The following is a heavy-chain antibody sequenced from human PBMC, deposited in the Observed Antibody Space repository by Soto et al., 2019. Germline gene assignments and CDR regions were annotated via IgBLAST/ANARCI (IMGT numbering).Heavy chain of an antibody. D-gene: IGHD2-15*01. J-gene: IGHJ6*02. V-gene: IGHV1-18*01. CDR2: ISTSNGDT. CDR3: ARAGAAPYYYYGMDV. Sequence: QVQLVQSGAEVRKPGASVKVSCKASGYTFSTSGMSLLRQAPGQGLEWMGWISTSNGDTNDAPKFQDRVTMTSDTSTSTVYMELRSLRSDDTAVYYCARAGAAPYYYYGMDVWGQGTRVTVSS. CDR1: GYTFSTSG.